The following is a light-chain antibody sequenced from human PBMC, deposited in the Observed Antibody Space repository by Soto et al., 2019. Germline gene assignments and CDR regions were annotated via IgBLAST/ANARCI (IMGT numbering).Light chain of an antibody. CDR3: SSYTSTNTSVV. CDR1: SSDVGGCNC. V-gene: IGLV2-14*03. Sequence: QSALTQPASVSGSPGQSITISCTGTSSDVGGCNCVSWYQQHPGKAPKLMIYDVSIRPSGVSDRFSGTKSGNMASLTISGLQAEDEADFYCSSYTSTNTSVVFGGGTKLTVL. J-gene: IGLJ2*01. CDR2: DVS.